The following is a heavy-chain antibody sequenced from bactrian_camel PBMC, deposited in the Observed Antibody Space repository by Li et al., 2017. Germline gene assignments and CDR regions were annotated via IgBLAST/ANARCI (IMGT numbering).Heavy chain of an antibody. CDR2: MSGGGTT. J-gene: IGHJ4*01. CDR1: GFTFSGYW. V-gene: IGHV3S25*01. CDR3: AADAFGRSINGIFCTTPRGVNG. Sequence: QLVESGGGLVQPGGSLRLSCEASGFTFSGYWIDWVRQAPGKGLEWVSRMSGGGTTYSADSVKGRFTIAQDKADNTLYLQMNNLKPEDTAMYYCAADAFGRSINGIFCTTPRGVNGRGQGTQVTVS. D-gene: IGHD2*01.